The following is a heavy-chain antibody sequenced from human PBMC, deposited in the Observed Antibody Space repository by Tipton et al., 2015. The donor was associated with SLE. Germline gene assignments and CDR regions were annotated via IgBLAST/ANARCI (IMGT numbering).Heavy chain of an antibody. CDR3: ARTHDGGDHLAPYFDY. V-gene: IGHV3-48*03. CDR2: ISSSGSTI. CDR1: GFTFSSYE. J-gene: IGHJ4*02. D-gene: IGHD2-21*02. Sequence: GSLRLSCAASGFTFSSYEMNWVRQAPGKGLEWVSYISSSGSTIYYADSVKGRFTISRDNAKNSLYLQMNSLRAEDTAVYYCARTHDGGDHLAPYFDYWGQGTLVTVSS.